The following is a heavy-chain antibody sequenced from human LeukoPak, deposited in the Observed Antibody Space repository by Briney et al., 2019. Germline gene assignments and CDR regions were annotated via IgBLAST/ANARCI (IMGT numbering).Heavy chain of an antibody. Sequence: PGGSLRLSCAASGFPFTSYEMNWVRQAPGKGLEWVSYISTSGSTSYYADSVKGRFTISRDDSKNTLYLQMNSLRIEDTAVYYCAKDAGSWSHFQYWGQGTLVTVSS. CDR3: AKDAGSWSHFQY. CDR2: ISTSGSTS. CDR1: GFPFTSYE. V-gene: IGHV3-48*03. D-gene: IGHD6-13*01. J-gene: IGHJ4*02.